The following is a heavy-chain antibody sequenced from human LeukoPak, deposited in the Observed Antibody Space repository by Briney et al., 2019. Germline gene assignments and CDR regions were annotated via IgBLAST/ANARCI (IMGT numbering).Heavy chain of an antibody. Sequence: GGSLRLSCAASGFTVSSNYMSWVRQAPGKGLEWVSVIYSGGSTYYADSVKGRFTISRDNSKNTLYLQMNSLRAEDTAVYYCAKDVRNSFAAYGMDVWGQGTTVTVSS. CDR3: AKDVRNSFAAYGMDV. CDR1: GFTVSSNY. CDR2: IYSGGST. D-gene: IGHD2-21*01. V-gene: IGHV3-66*01. J-gene: IGHJ6*02.